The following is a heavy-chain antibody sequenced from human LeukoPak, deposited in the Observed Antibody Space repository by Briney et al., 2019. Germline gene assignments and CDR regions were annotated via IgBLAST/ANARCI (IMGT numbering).Heavy chain of an antibody. CDR3: ARASGIYDFWSGASYYYYYMDV. CDR1: GGSISSYY. V-gene: IGHV4-59*01. CDR2: IYYSGST. J-gene: IGHJ6*03. D-gene: IGHD3-3*01. Sequence: PSETLSLTCTVSGGSISSYYLSWIRQPPGKGLERIGYIYYSGSTNYNPSLKSRVTISVDTSKNQFSLKLSSVTAADTAVYYCARASGIYDFWSGASYYYYYMDVWGKGTTVTVSS.